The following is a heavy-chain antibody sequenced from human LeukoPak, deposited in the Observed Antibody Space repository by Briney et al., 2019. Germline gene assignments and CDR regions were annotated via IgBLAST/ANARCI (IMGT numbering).Heavy chain of an antibody. J-gene: IGHJ4*02. CDR2: ISASGSVQ. V-gene: IGHV3-11*04. CDR3: ARSMILTSEDS. CDR1: GFRFDDYY. D-gene: IGHD3-22*01. Sequence: PGGSLRLSCAASGFRFDDYYMGWIRQAPGKGLDYIPYISASGSVQYYTDSVKGRFTVSRDNSKNSLYLPMNSLTAEDTAIYYCARSMILTSEDSWGQGTLVTVSS.